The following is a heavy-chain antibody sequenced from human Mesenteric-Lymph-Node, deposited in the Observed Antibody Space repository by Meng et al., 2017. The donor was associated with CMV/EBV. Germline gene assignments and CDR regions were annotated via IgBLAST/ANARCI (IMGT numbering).Heavy chain of an antibody. CDR2: INSDARST. Sequence: GESLKISCAASGFTFSDYWTHWVRQAPGKGLVWVSRINSDARSTSYADSVKGRFTISRDNAKNTLYLQMNSLRAEDTAVYYCARDLYGDQNYWGQGTLVTVSS. CDR3: ARDLYGDQNY. V-gene: IGHV3-74*01. D-gene: IGHD4-17*01. J-gene: IGHJ4*02. CDR1: GFTFSDYW.